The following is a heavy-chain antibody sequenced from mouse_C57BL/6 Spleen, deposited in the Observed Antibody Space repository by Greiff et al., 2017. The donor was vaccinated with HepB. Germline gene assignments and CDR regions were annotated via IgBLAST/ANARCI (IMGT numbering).Heavy chain of an antibody. CDR2: ISDGGSYT. D-gene: IGHD1-1*01. Sequence: EVQGVESGGGLVKPGGSLKLSCAASGFTFSSYAMSWVRQTPEKRLEWVATISDGGSYTYYPDNVKGRFTISRDNAKNNLYLQMSHLKSEDTAMYYCARDRNGREGWYFDVWGTGTTVTVSS. CDR1: GFTFSSYA. CDR3: ARDRNGREGWYFDV. V-gene: IGHV5-4*01. J-gene: IGHJ1*03.